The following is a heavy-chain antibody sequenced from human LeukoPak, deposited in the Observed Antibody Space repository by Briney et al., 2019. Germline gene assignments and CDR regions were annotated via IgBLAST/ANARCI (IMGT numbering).Heavy chain of an antibody. J-gene: IGHJ6*03. D-gene: IGHD5-18*01. CDR2: IGYSGSDT. CDR1: GFTLSGYE. Sequence: GGSLRLSCIVSGFTLSGYEMTWFRQAPGKGLELVSSIGYSGSDTHYADSVKGRFTVSRDNSKNTLYLQLNSLRAEDTAVYYCARAIGHLWSIYYYSYMDVWGKGTTVTVSS. CDR3: ARAIGHLWSIYYYSYMDV. V-gene: IGHV3-23*01.